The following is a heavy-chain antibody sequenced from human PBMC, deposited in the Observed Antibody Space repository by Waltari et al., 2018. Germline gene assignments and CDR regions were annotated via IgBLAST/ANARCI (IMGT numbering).Heavy chain of an antibody. J-gene: IGHJ4*02. CDR1: GGLMNTW. CDR2: VLRDGRT. D-gene: IGHD2-15*01. V-gene: IGHV4-4*02. CDR3: ARDRGRGLYLDS. Sequence: QLQLQESGPGLVKPSGTLSLTSAVSGGLMNTWWSWVRQPPGKGLEWIGQVLRDGRTNYNPSFASRVTMSIDTSNYQFSLRVASVTAADTAVYYCARDRGRGLYLDSWGPGILVTVSP.